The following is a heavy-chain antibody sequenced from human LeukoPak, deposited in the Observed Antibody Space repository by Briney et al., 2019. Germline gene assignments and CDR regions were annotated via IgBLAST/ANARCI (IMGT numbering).Heavy chain of an antibody. D-gene: IGHD1-26*01. CDR3: AKDSDEVGATSLDY. CDR1: GFTFVKYA. J-gene: IGHJ4*02. Sequence: PGGSLRLSCAVSGFTFVKYAIHWVRQAPGKGLEWVAVISYDGSNKYYADSVKGRFTISRDNSKNTLYLQMNSLRAEDTAVYYCAKDSDEVGATSLDYWGQGTLVTVSS. CDR2: ISYDGSNK. V-gene: IGHV3-30*04.